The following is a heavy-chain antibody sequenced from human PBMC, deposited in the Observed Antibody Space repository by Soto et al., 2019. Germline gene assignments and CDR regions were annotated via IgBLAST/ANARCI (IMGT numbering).Heavy chain of an antibody. CDR1: GFTFSSHS. D-gene: IGHD2-2*01. Sequence: EVQLVESGGGLVQPGGSLRLSCAASGFTFSSHSMNWVRQAPGKGLEWVSSLTRTSSFIYYADSVKGRFTIAGDNASNSLYLQMNSLRAEDTAVYFCAIERTNSLLLDYWGQGVLVTVSS. V-gene: IGHV3-21*01. J-gene: IGHJ4*02. CDR2: LTRTSSFI. CDR3: AIERTNSLLLDY.